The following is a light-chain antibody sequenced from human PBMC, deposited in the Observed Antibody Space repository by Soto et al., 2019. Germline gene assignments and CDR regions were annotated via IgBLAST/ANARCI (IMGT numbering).Light chain of an antibody. CDR3: QQYGSSRWT. CDR2: VAS. Sequence: EIVLTQSPGTLSLSPGGRATLSCRASQSVSSSYLAWYQQKPGQAPRLVIYVASSRATGIPDRFSGSGSGTDFTLTISRLEPEDFAVYYCQQYGSSRWTFGQGTKVEIK. CDR1: QSVSSSY. J-gene: IGKJ1*01. V-gene: IGKV3-20*01.